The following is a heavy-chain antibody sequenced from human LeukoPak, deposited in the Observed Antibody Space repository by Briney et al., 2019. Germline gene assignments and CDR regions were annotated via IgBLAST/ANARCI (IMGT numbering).Heavy chain of an antibody. CDR2: ISGSGGST. J-gene: IGHJ4*02. Sequence: GGSLRLSCAASGFTFSSYAMSWVRQAPGKGLGWVSAISGSGGSTYYADSVKGRFTISRDNSKNTLYLQMNSLRAEDTAVYYCAKDFPQHYYDSSGYYTLPYPFFDYWGQGTLVTVSS. CDR3: AKDFPQHYYDSSGYYTLPYPFFDY. CDR1: GFTFSSYA. V-gene: IGHV3-23*01. D-gene: IGHD3-22*01.